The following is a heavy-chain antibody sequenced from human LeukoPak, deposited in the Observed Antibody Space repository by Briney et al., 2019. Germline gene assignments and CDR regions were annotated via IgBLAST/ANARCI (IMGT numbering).Heavy chain of an antibody. J-gene: IGHJ4*02. CDR3: ARNGDSSGGRYFDY. D-gene: IGHD6-25*01. V-gene: IGHV3-30*01. Sequence: PGRSLRLSCAASGFTFSSYAMHWVRQAPGKGLEWVAVISYDGSNKYYADSVKGRFTISRDNSKNTLYLQMNSLRAEDTAVYYCARNGDSSGGRYFDYWGQGTLVIVSS. CDR1: GFTFSSYA. CDR2: ISYDGSNK.